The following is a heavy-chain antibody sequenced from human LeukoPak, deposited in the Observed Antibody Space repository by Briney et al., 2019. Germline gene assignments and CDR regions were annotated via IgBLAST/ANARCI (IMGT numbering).Heavy chain of an antibody. D-gene: IGHD3-10*01. Sequence: GGSLRLSCAASGFTFSRYAMSWVRQAPGKGLEWVSSISGRGASTYYAHSVKRRLTISRQNHKNTLSPQINGRRAEDTAVYYWAKKITMVRGFKPNWFDTWGQETLVSVSS. J-gene: IGHJ5*02. CDR1: GFTFSRYA. CDR2: ISGRGAST. CDR3: AKKITMVRGFKPNWFDT. V-gene: IGHV3-23*01.